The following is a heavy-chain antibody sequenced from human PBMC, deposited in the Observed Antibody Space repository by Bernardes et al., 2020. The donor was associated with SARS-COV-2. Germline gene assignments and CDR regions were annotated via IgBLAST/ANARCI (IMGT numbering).Heavy chain of an antibody. CDR1: GFTFSSYA. V-gene: IGHV3-30-3*01. J-gene: IGHJ6*02. D-gene: IGHD6-13*01. Sequence: GRSLRVCCAASGFTFSSYAMHWVRQAPGKGLEWVAVISYDGTNTYYADSVKGRFTISRDNSKNILYLHMNSLRAEDTAVYYCARDPSSSWFHNFYYYAMDVWGQGTTVTVSS. CDR3: ARDPSSSWFHNFYYYAMDV. CDR2: ISYDGTNT.